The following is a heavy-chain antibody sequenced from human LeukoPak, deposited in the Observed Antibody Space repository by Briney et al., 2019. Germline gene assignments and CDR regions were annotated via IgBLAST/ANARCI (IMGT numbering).Heavy chain of an antibody. CDR3: ARGHCSSTSCSRNWFDP. J-gene: IGHJ5*02. D-gene: IGHD2-2*01. CDR1: GGSISSYY. V-gene: IGHV4-59*01. Sequence: PSETLSLTCTVSGGSISSYYWSWIRQPPGKGLEWIGYIYYSGSTNYNPSLKSRVTISVDTSKNQFSLKLSSVTAADTAVYYCARGHCSSTSCSRNWFDPWGQGTLVTVSS. CDR2: IYYSGST.